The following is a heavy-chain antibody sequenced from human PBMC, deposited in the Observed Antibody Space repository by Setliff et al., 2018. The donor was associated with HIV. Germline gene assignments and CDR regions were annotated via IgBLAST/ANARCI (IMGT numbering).Heavy chain of an antibody. J-gene: IGHJ5*02. CDR1: GVSISSSRFY. V-gene: IGHV4-39*02. CDR2: VFSTGSL. D-gene: IGHD4-4*01. CDR3: ARSFGNSWSGDRPHNYFDP. Sequence: SETLSLPCRVSGVSISSSRFYWAWIRQSPGKGLEWIGSVFSTGSLYYNPSLRGRITISIDASENHFTLRLTSVTAEDTALYFCARSFGNSWSGDRPHNYFDPWGQGTLVTVSS.